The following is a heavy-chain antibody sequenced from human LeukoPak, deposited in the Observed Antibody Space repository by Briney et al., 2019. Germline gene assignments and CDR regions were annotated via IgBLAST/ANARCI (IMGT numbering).Heavy chain of an antibody. J-gene: IGHJ4*02. Sequence: GGSLRLSCAASGFTFDDYAMHWIRQAPGKGLEWVSLISWDGGSSYYADSVKGRFTSSRDNSKNSLYLQMNSLRAEDTALYYCAKDRADSGSYSYFDYWGQGTLVTVSS. CDR2: ISWDGGSS. D-gene: IGHD1-26*01. CDR1: GFTFDDYA. CDR3: AKDRADSGSYSYFDY. V-gene: IGHV3-43D*03.